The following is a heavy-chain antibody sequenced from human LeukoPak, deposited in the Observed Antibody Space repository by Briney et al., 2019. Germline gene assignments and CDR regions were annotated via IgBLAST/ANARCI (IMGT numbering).Heavy chain of an antibody. CDR1: GFTFSSYW. CDR2: INSDGSST. V-gene: IGHV3-74*01. J-gene: IGHJ4*02. CDR3: AREGGYYDSSVNTSLR. Sequence: PGGSLRLSCAASGFTFSSYWMHWVRQAPGKGLVWVSRINSDGSSTGYADSVKGRFTISRDNAKNTLYLQMNSLRAEDTAVYYCAREGGYYDSSVNTSLRWGQGTLVTVSS. D-gene: IGHD3-22*01.